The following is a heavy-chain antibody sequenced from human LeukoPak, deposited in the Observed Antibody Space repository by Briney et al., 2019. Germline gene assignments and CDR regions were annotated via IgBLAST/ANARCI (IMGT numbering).Heavy chain of an antibody. D-gene: IGHD5-12*01. CDR3: ARGRGTGNGYENWFDP. J-gene: IGHJ5*02. CDR2: IYTSGTP. CDR1: GGSISGYY. Sequence: SETLSLTCTVSGGSISGYYWNWIRQPAGKGLEWIGRIYTSGTPAYHPSLNSRVTMSVDTSKNQFSLKVTSVTAADTAVYYCARGRGTGNGYENWFDPWGQGILVTVSS. V-gene: IGHV4-4*07.